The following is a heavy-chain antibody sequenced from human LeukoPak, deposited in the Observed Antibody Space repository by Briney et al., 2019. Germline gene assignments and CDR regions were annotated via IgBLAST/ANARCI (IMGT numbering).Heavy chain of an antibody. V-gene: IGHV1-46*01. D-gene: IGHD3-10*01. J-gene: IGHJ4*02. CDR2: INPSGGST. Sequence: GASVKLSCKACGYTFTSYYMHWVRQAPGQGLEWMGIINPSGGSTSYAQKFQGRVTMTRDTSTSTVYMELSSLRSEDTAVYYCARDRWFGELLSAAGGDYWGQGTLVTVSS. CDR1: GYTFTSYY. CDR3: ARDRWFGELLSAAGGDY.